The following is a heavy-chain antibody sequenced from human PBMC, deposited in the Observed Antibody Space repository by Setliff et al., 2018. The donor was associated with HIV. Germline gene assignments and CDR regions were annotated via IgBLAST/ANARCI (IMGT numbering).Heavy chain of an antibody. Sequence: SETLSLTCTVSGDSINSGSYYWSWIRQPAGEGLEWIGHIFTSGSTTYNPSLKSRVSISLDTSKNQLSLKLSSVTAADTAVYYCAREIYGGNSRPFDYWGQGTLVTVSS. J-gene: IGHJ4*02. CDR1: GDSINSGSYY. CDR2: IFTSGST. CDR3: AREIYGGNSRPFDY. V-gene: IGHV4-61*09. D-gene: IGHD4-17*01.